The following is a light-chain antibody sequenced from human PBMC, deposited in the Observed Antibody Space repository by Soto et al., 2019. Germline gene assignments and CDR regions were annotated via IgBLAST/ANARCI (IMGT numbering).Light chain of an antibody. J-gene: IGLJ2*01. CDR1: NIGSKS. Sequence: SYVLTQPPSVSVAPGKTARITCGGNNIGSKSVHWYQQKPGQAPVLVIYYDSDRPSGIPERFSGSNSGNTATLTISRVEAGDEAAYYCQVWDGSSDPDVVFGGGTKLTVL. CDR2: YDS. CDR3: QVWDGSSDPDVV. V-gene: IGLV3-21*04.